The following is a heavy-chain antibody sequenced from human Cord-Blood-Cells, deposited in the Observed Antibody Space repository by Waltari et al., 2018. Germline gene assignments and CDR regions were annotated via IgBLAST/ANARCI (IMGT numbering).Heavy chain of an antibody. V-gene: IGHV1-3*01. Sequence: QVQLVQSGAEVKKPGASVKVSCKASGYTFTSYAMHWVRQAPGQRLEWMGWINAGNGNTKYSQKFQGRVTITRDTSASTAYMELSSLRSEDTAVYYCARGSYSSSSWYFDIWGRGTLVTVSS. J-gene: IGHJ2*01. CDR2: INAGNGNT. CDR3: ARGSYSSSSWYFDI. CDR1: GYTFTSYA. D-gene: IGHD6-6*01.